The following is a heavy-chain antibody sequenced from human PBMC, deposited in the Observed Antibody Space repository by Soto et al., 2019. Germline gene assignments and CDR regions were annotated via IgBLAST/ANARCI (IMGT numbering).Heavy chain of an antibody. V-gene: IGHV3-21*01. J-gene: IGHJ3*02. CDR2: ISSSSSYI. D-gene: IGHD3-10*01. Sequence: GGSLRLSCAASGFTFSSYSMNWVRQAPGKGLEWVSSISSSSSYIYYADSVKGRFTISRDNAKNSLYLQMNSLRAEDTAVYYCAREIQVRGVISAFDIWGQGTMVTVSS. CDR1: GFTFSSYS. CDR3: AREIQVRGVISAFDI.